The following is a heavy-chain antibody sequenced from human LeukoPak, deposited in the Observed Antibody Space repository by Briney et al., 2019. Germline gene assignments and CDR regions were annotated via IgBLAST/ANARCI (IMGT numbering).Heavy chain of an antibody. CDR3: ARDDYGDSVDY. J-gene: IGHJ4*02. CDR1: GGSISSYY. CDR2: IYYSGST. V-gene: IGHV4-59*01. D-gene: IGHD4-17*01. Sequence: SETLSLTCTVSGGSISSYYWSWIRQPPGKGLEWIGYIYYSGSTNYNPSLKSRVTISVDTSRNQFSLKLSSVTAADTAVYYCARDDYGDSVDYWGQGTLVTVSS.